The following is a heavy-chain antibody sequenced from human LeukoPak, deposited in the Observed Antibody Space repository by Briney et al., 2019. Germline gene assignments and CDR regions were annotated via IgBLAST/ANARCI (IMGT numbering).Heavy chain of an antibody. CDR2: IKPDGSTI. D-gene: IGHD6-13*01. Sequence: GGSLRLSCAASGFTFSSYWMSWVRQAPGEGLEWVANIKPDGSTIYNVDSVKGRFTISRDNAKNSLYLQMNSLRAEDTALYYCASRPGHSNDWYVGIDYWGQGTLVTVSS. CDR3: ASRPGHSNDWYVGIDY. J-gene: IGHJ4*02. CDR1: GFTFSSYW. V-gene: IGHV3-7*03.